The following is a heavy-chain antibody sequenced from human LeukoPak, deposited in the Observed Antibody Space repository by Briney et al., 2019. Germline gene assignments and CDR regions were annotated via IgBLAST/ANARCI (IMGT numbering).Heavy chain of an antibody. J-gene: IGHJ4*02. CDR3: ARVRDSSSTSCYTLRP. CDR1: SGSFSDYY. D-gene: IGHD2-2*02. V-gene: IGHV4-34*01. CDR2: INHSGST. Sequence: SETLSLTCAVYSGSFSDYYWSWLRQPPRKGLEWIGEINHSGSTNYNPSLKSRVTISVDTSKNQFSLKLSSVTAADTAVYYCARVRDSSSTSCYTLRPWGQGTLVTVSS.